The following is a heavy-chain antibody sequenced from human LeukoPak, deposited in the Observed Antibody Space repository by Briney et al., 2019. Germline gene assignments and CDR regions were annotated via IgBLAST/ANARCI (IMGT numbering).Heavy chain of an antibody. CDR3: ARGQYYYDSSGYFRGFDY. D-gene: IGHD3-22*01. V-gene: IGHV1-8*01. CDR2: INPNSGNT. CDR1: GYTFTSYD. J-gene: IGHJ4*02. Sequence: ASVKVSCKASGYTFTSYDIHWVRQAPGQGLEWMGWINPNSGNTNYAQKFQGRVTMTRNTSISTAYMELSSLRSEDTAVYYCARGQYYYDSSGYFRGFDYWGQGTLVTVSS.